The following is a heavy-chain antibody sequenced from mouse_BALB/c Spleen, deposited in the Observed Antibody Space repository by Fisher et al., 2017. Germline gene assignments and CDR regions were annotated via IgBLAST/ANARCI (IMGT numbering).Heavy chain of an antibody. J-gene: IGHJ1*01. Sequence: KFKGKATLTADKSSSTAYMQLSSLTSEDSAVYYCARSGNYWYFDVWGAGTTVTVSS. CDR3: ARSGNYWYFDV. D-gene: IGHD2-1*01. V-gene: IGHV1-4*01.